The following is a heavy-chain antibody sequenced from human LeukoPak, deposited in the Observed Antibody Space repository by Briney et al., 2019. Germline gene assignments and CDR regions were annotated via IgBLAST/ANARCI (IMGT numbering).Heavy chain of an antibody. D-gene: IGHD5-12*01. CDR2: ISAYNGNT. Sequence: PWASVKVSCKASGYTFTGYYMHWVRQAPGQGLEWMGWISAYNGNTYYAQKLRGRVTVTTDTSTSTAYMEVRSLRSDDTAVYYCARAGKEWPRPYYYYGMDVWGQGTTVTVSS. V-gene: IGHV1-18*04. CDR3: ARAGKEWPRPYYYYGMDV. J-gene: IGHJ6*02. CDR1: GYTFTGYY.